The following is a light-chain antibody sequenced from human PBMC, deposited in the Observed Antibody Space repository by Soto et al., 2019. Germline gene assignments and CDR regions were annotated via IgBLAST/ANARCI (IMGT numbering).Light chain of an antibody. V-gene: IGKV3-11*01. J-gene: IGKJ4*01. CDR2: DAS. CDR3: QQRSNWPLT. CDR1: QSVSSN. Sequence: EIVMTQSPATLSVSPGERATLSCRASQSVSSNLAWYQQKPGQAPRLLIYDASNRASDIPARFSGSGSETDFTLTISSLEPEDFAIYYCQQRSNWPLTFGGGTKVDI.